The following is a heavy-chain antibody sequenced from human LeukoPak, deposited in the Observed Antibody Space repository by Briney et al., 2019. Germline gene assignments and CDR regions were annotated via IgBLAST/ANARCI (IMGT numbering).Heavy chain of an antibody. CDR1: GYTFTSYG. CDR3: ARNTGNYDFWSGGDY. V-gene: IGHV1-18*01. Sequence: ASVKVSCKASGYTFTSYGISWVRRAPGQGLEWMGWISAYNGNTNYAQKLQGRVTMTTDTSTSTAYMELRSLRSDDTAVYYCARNTGNYDFWSGGDYWGQGTLVTVSS. D-gene: IGHD3-3*01. J-gene: IGHJ4*02. CDR2: ISAYNGNT.